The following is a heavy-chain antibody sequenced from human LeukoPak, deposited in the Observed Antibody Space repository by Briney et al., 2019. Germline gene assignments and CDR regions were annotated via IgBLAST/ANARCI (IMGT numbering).Heavy chain of an antibody. J-gene: IGHJ5*02. V-gene: IGHV4-38-2*02. D-gene: IGHD5-18*01. CDR3: ARGPRGYSYGYWFDP. CDR1: GYSISSGYY. CDR2: IYHSGST. Sequence: SETLSLTCTVSGYSISSGYYWGWIRQPPGKGLEWIGSIYHSGSTNYNPSLKSRVTISVDTSKNQFSLKLSSVTAADTAVYYCARGPRGYSYGYWFDPWGQGTLVTVSS.